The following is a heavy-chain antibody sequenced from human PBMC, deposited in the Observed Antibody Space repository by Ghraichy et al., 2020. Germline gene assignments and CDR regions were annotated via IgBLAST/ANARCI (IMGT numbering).Heavy chain of an antibody. CDR1: GGSISSGGYS. J-gene: IGHJ4*02. Sequence: SETLSLTCAVSGGSISSGGYSWSWIRQPPGKGLEWIGYIYHSGSTYYNPSLKSRVTISVDRSKNQFSLKLSSVTAADTAVYYCARGLRAYGDYVWPLVYWGQGTLVTVSS. CDR3: ARGLRAYGDYVWPLVY. D-gene: IGHD4-17*01. CDR2: IYHSGST. V-gene: IGHV4-30-2*01.